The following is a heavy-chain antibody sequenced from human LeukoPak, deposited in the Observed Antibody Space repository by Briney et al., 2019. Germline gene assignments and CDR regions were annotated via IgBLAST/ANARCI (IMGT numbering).Heavy chain of an antibody. V-gene: IGHV3-66*01. CDR1: GFIVGSNY. CDR3: AISTPMVRGGGRYYYYGMDV. Sequence: GGSLRLSCAASGFIVGSNYMSWVRQAPGKGLEWVSVIYSGGSTYYADSVKGRFTISRDNSKNTLYLQMNSLRAEDTAVYYCAISTPMVRGGGRYYYYGMDVWGQGTTVTVSS. D-gene: IGHD3-10*01. J-gene: IGHJ6*02. CDR2: IYSGGST.